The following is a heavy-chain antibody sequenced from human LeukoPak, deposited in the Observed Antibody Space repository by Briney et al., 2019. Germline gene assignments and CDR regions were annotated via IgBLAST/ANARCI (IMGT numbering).Heavy chain of an antibody. J-gene: IGHJ4*02. CDR2: IKQDGSEK. CDR1: GFTFSRYW. CDR3: ARDGDCSRNNRPPPLGY. D-gene: IGHD2-2*03. V-gene: IGHV3-7*01. Sequence: PGGSLRLSCAASGFTFSRYWMSWVRQAPGKGLEWVANIKQDGSEKYYAESVKGRFTISLDNAKKSLFLQMNSLSAEDTAIYYCARDGDCSRNNRPPPLGYWGQGTLVTVSS.